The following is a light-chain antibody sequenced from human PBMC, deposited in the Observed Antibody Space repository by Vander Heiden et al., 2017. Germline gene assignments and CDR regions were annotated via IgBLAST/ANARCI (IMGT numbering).Light chain of an antibody. CDR2: GAS. CDR1: QSVSSD. J-gene: IGKJ1*01. CDR3: QQYNNWPPWT. Sequence: EVVVRQSPATLSVSPGERATLSCRASQSVSSDLAWYQQKPGQAPRLLIYGASTRATGIPARFSGSGSGTEFTLTISSLQSEDFAVYYRQQYNNWPPWTFGQGTRVEIK. V-gene: IGKV3-15*01.